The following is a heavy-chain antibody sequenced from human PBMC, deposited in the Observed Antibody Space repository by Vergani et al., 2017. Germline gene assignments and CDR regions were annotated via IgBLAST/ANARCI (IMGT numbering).Heavy chain of an antibody. CDR3: ARFPRLISSGYYSPAEYFQH. V-gene: IGHV3-21*01. D-gene: IGHD3-22*01. CDR2: ISSSSSYI. CDR1: GFTFSSYS. Sequence: EVQLVESGGGLVKPGGSLRLSCAASGFTFSSYSMNWVRQAPGKGLEWVSSISSSSSYIYYADSVKGRFTISRDNAKNSLYLQMNSLRAEDTAVYYCARFPRLISSGYYSPAEYFQHWGQGTLVTVSS. J-gene: IGHJ1*01.